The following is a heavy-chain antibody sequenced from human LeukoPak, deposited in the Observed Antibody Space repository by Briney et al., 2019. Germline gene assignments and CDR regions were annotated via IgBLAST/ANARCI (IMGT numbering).Heavy chain of an antibody. Sequence: ASVKVSCKASGYTFTGYDINWVRQATGQGLEWMGWMNPNSGNTGYAQKFQGRVTMTRNTSISTAYMELSSLRSEDTAVYYCARACTSCFNDAFDIWGQGTMVTVSS. CDR3: ARACTSCFNDAFDI. J-gene: IGHJ3*02. CDR2: MNPNSGNT. V-gene: IGHV1-8*01. D-gene: IGHD2-2*01. CDR1: GYTFTGYD.